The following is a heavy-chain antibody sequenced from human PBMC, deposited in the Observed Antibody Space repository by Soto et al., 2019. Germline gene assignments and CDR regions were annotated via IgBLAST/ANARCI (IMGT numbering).Heavy chain of an antibody. CDR2: IYYSGST. CDR3: ASSPIIPAVSEY. CDR1: GGSISSGGYY. V-gene: IGHV4-31*03. Sequence: PSETLSLTCTVSGGSISSGGYYWSWIRQHPGKGLEWIGYIYYSGSTYYNPSLTSRVTISVDTSKNQFSLKLSSVTAADTAVYYCASSPIIPAVSEYWGQGTLVTVSS. J-gene: IGHJ4*02. D-gene: IGHD2-2*01.